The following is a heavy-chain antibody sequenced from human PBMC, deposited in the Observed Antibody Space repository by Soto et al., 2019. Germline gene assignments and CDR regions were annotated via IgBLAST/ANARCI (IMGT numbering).Heavy chain of an antibody. J-gene: IGHJ4*02. CDR3: AITNGGNNY. V-gene: IGHV3-53*01. CDR2: IYSGGST. CDR1: GFTVSSSY. D-gene: IGHD2-15*01. Sequence: GGSLRLSCAASGFTVSSSYMSWVRQAPGKGLEWVSVIYSGGSTYYVDSVKGRFIISRDNSKDTLYLQMNSLRAEDTAVYYCAITNGGNNYWGQGTLVTAPQ.